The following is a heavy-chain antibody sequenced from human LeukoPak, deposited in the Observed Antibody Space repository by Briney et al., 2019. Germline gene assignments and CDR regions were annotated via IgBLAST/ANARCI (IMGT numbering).Heavy chain of an antibody. CDR1: GGSISSYY. CDR3: AREDRHYCDSSGYRESYGMDV. V-gene: IGHV4-59*01. CDR2: IYYSGST. J-gene: IGHJ6*02. Sequence: SETLSLTCTVSGGSISSYYWSWIRQPPGKGLEWIGYIYYSGSTNYNPSLKSRVTISVDTSKNQFSLKLSSVTAADTAVYYCAREDRHYCDSSGYRESYGMDVWGQGTTVTVSS. D-gene: IGHD3-22*01.